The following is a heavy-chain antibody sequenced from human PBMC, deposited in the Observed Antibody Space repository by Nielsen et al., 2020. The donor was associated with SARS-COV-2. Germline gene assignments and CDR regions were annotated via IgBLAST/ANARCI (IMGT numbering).Heavy chain of an antibody. Sequence: GGSLRLSCQASGFSFSSYSLNWVRQAPGKGLEWVSSISSSSTYIDYADSVKGRFTISRDNAKNSLSLQMNSLRAEDTAVYYCARESVTGTDAFDIWGQGTVVTVSS. CDR3: ARESVTGTDAFDI. CDR2: ISSSSTYI. D-gene: IGHD6-19*01. V-gene: IGHV3-21*01. J-gene: IGHJ3*02. CDR1: GFSFSSYS.